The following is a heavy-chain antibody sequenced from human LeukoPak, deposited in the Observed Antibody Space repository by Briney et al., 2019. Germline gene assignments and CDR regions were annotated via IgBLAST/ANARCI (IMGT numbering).Heavy chain of an antibody. CDR3: ARHHHNGWSDY. J-gene: IGHJ4*02. V-gene: IGHV4-39*01. CDR1: GGSIISSNYY. Sequence: SETLSLTCTVSGGSIISSNYYCAWIRQRPGKGLEWIGSIYYSGNTYYNPSLKSRVTISVDTSKNQFSLKLTSVTAADTAVYYCARHHHNGWSDYWGQGTLVTVSS. CDR2: IYYSGNT. D-gene: IGHD6-19*01.